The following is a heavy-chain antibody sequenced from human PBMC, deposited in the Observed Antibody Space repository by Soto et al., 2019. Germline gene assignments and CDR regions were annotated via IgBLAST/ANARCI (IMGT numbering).Heavy chain of an antibody. D-gene: IGHD6-19*01. V-gene: IGHV3-23*01. CDR1: GFTFNNCA. CDR2: ISGSGGTT. Sequence: GGSLRLSCGASGFTFNNCAMSWVRQAPGKGLEWVSDISGSGGTTFYADSVKGRFTISRDNSKNTLYLQMNSLRAEDTAVYYCAKEGAVAAKYGMNVWGQGTTVTVSS. J-gene: IGHJ6*02. CDR3: AKEGAVAAKYGMNV.